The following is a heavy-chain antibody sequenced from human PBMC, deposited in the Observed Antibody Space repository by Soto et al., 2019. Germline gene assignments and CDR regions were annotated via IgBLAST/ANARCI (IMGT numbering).Heavy chain of an antibody. CDR2: IYWDDDK. CDR3: AHSPRITMYDY. Sequence: QITLKESGPTLVKPTQTLTLTCTFSGFSLSTNGVGVGWIRQPPGKALEWLALIYWDDDKRYSPSLKSRLTITKDTSKNRVVLTMTNMDPVDTAAYYCAHSPRITMYDYWGQGTLVTVSS. CDR1: GFSLSTNGVG. V-gene: IGHV2-5*02. D-gene: IGHD3-10*02. J-gene: IGHJ4*02.